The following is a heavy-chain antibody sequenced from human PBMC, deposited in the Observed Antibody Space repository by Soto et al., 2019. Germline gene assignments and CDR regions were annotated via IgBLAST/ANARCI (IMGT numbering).Heavy chain of an antibody. Sequence: SETLSLTCSVSGGSINSGDYYWSWIRQSPGKGLEWIGYIYYSGSTYYNPSIKSRSTISIDTSKNQFFLDVDSVTAADTAVYYCARLYTGYEAFDYWGQGTLVTVSS. V-gene: IGHV4-30-4*01. J-gene: IGHJ4*02. CDR3: ARLYTGYEAFDY. CDR1: GGSINSGDYY. CDR2: IYYSGST. D-gene: IGHD5-12*01.